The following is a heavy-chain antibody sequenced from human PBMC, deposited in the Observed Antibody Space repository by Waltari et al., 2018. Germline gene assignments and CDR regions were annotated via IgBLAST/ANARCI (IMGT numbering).Heavy chain of an antibody. CDR2: IYYSGRT. CDR3: ARTPDSGFQFDP. D-gene: IGHD3-22*01. V-gene: IGHV4-39*07. J-gene: IGHJ5*02. Sequence: QLQLQESGPGLVKPSETLSLTCTVSGGSISSSSYYWGWIRQPPGKGLEWIGSIYYSGRTYYNPSLKSRATISVDTSKNQFSLKLSSVTAADTAVYYCARTPDSGFQFDPWGQGTLVTVSS. CDR1: GGSISSSSYY.